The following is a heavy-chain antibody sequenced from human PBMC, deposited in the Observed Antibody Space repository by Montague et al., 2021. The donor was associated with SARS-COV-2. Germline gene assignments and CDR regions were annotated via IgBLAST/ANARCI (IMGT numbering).Heavy chain of an antibody. Sequence: SETLSLTCTVSGRSISGYYWGWIRQSPGKGLEWIGYIYYSGSTKYNPFLESRVTVSVDRSKDQVSLKLSSVTPADTAAYYCARLLRSCSNGVCRTYYYYAMDVWGQGTTVTVSS. CDR2: IYYSGST. CDR3: ARLLRSCSNGVCRTYYYYAMDV. J-gene: IGHJ6*02. D-gene: IGHD2-8*01. V-gene: IGHV4-59*01. CDR1: GRSISGYY.